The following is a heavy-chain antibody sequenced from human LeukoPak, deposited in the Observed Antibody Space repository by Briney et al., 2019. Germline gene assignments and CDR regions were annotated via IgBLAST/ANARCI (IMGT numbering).Heavy chain of an antibody. CDR2: INPSGGST. CDR3: ARLWELPHASPGAFDI. J-gene: IGHJ3*02. Sequence: ASVKASCKASGYTFTSYYMHWVRQAPGQGLEWMGIINPSGGSTSYAQKFQGRVTMTRDMSTSTVYMELSSLRSEDTAVYYCARLWELPHASPGAFDIWGQGTMVTVSS. D-gene: IGHD1-26*01. CDR1: GYTFTSYY. V-gene: IGHV1-46*01.